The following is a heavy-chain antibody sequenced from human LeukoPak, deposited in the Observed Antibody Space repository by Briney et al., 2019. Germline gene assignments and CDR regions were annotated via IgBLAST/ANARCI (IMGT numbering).Heavy chain of an antibody. V-gene: IGHV4-4*07. Sequence: PSETLSLTCTVSGGSIGWDYWSWIRQSAGKGLEWIGRIYKSGSTNYNPSFRRRVTMSVDTSKNQSSLHVTSVTAADTAVYYCAREEYFQDSNGYSYYFHSWGQGSLVTVSS. D-gene: IGHD3-22*01. J-gene: IGHJ4*02. CDR2: IYKSGST. CDR1: GGSIGWDY. CDR3: AREEYFQDSNGYSYYFHS.